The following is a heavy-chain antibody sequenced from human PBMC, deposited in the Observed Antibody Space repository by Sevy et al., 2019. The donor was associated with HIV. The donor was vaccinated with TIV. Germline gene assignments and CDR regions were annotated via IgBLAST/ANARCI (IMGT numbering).Heavy chain of an antibody. CDR2: IKQDGSEK. CDR3: ATVPPYSSGDY. J-gene: IGHJ4*02. Sequence: GGSLRLSCAASGFTFSSYWMSWVRQAPGKGLEWVSNIKQDGSEKYYVDSVKGRFTISRDNAKNSLYLQMNSLRAEDTAVYYCATVPPYSSGDYWGQGTLVTVSS. V-gene: IGHV3-7*03. D-gene: IGHD6-19*01. CDR1: GFTFSSYW.